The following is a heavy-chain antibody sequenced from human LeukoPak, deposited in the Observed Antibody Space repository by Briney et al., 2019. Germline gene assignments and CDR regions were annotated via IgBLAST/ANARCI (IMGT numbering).Heavy chain of an antibody. CDR2: IIPAFGIP. CDR3: ARVPRGYYYDSPNWFDP. V-gene: IGHV1-69*02. CDR1: GGTLNSYT. D-gene: IGHD3-22*01. J-gene: IGHJ5*02. Sequence: ASVKVSCKASGGTLNSYTINWVRQAPGEGLEWMGTIIPAFGIPNYAQRFKDRVTITADKSTSTAYMELSSLRSEDTAVYYCARVPRGYYYDSPNWFDPWGQGTLVTVSS.